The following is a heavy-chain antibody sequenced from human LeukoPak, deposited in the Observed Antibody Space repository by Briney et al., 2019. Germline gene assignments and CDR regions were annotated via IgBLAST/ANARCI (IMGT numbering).Heavy chain of an antibody. CDR2: IYTNGTT. D-gene: IGHD2-15*01. CDR3: AKEDIVVVTKYIHYGMDV. V-gene: IGHV4-4*07. CDR1: GGSVRNYY. Sequence: SETLSLTCIVSGGSVRNYYWTWIRQPAGKGLQWIGRIYTNGTTNYSPSLKSRVTMSVDMSKNQFSLKLASVTAADTAVYYCAKEDIVVVTKYIHYGMDVWGQGTTVTVSS. J-gene: IGHJ6*02.